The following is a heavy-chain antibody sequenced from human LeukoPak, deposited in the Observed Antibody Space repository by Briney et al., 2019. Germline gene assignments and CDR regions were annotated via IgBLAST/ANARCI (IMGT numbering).Heavy chain of an antibody. V-gene: IGHV3-23*01. D-gene: IGHD3-10*01. CDR1: GFTFSNYA. Sequence: GGSLRLSCAASGFTFSNYAMSWVRQAPGKGLEWVSAITGSGAVTYYADSVKGRFTISRDNSKNTLYLQMNSLRAEDTAVYYCAKDPQLTMVRGAIPWGQGTLVTVSS. CDR3: AKDPQLTMVRGAIP. CDR2: ITGSGAVT. J-gene: IGHJ5*02.